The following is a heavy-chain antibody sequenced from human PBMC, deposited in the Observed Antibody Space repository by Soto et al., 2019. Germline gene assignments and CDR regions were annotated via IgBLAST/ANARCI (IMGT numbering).Heavy chain of an antibody. Sequence: GGSLRLSCSASGFTFSSYAMSWVRQAPGKGLEWVSAISGSGGSTYYADSVKGRFTISRDNSKNTLYLQMNSLRAEDTAVYYCAKDGPRYSGYGPLGYWGQGTLVTVSS. V-gene: IGHV3-23*01. D-gene: IGHD5-12*01. CDR2: ISGSGGST. CDR1: GFTFSSYA. CDR3: AKDGPRYSGYGPLGY. J-gene: IGHJ4*02.